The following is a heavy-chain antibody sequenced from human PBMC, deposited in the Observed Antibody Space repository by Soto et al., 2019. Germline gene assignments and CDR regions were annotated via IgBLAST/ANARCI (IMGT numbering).Heavy chain of an antibody. J-gene: IGHJ6*02. CDR2: IYYSGST. CDR3: ARAGVDTASEIGYYYGTDV. V-gene: IGHV4-61*01. D-gene: IGHD5-18*01. CDR1: GGSVSSGSYY. Sequence: QVQLQESGPGLVKPSETLSLTCTVSGGSVSSGSYYWSWIRQPPGKGLEWIGYIYYSGSTNYNPSLHSRVTISVDTPENQVSLKLSSVTAADTAVYYCARAGVDTASEIGYYYGTDVWGQGTTVTVSS.